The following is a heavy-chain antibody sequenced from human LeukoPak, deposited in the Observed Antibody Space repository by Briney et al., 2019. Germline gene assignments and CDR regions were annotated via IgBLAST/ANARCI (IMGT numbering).Heavy chain of an antibody. V-gene: IGHV4-59*01. J-gene: IGHJ4*02. CDR1: GDSISRYY. D-gene: IGHD3-22*01. CDR3: ARVKYYYDGSAYSAFYYFDY. CDR2: VHYSGTI. Sequence: PSETLSLTCTVSGDSISRYYWSWVRRSPGKGLEWIGYVHYSGTISYNPSLQSRITMSVDTSKNQFSLRLSSVTAADTAVYYCARVKYYYDGSAYSAFYYFDYWGQGTLVTVSS.